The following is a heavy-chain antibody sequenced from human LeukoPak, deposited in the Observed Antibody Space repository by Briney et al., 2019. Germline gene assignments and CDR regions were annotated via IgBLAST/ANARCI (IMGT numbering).Heavy chain of an antibody. Sequence: EASVKVSCKAFGGSFSSEAISWVRQAPGQGLEWMGGIIPIFGTANYAQKFQGRVTITTDESTSTAYMEVSGLRSEDTAVYYCGRKAGDCGGGSCYSIDYWGQGTLVTVSS. CDR2: IIPIFGTA. CDR3: GRKAGDCGGGSCYSIDY. V-gene: IGHV1-69*05. J-gene: IGHJ4*02. CDR1: GGSFSSEA. D-gene: IGHD2-15*01.